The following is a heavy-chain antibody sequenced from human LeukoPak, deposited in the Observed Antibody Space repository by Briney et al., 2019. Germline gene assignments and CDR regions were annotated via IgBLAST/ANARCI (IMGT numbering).Heavy chain of an antibody. CDR2: INHSGST. D-gene: IGHD6-19*01. V-gene: IGHV4-34*01. CDR3: ARPLEAGFDP. Sequence: SETLSLTCAVYGGSFSVYYWSWIRQPPGKGLEWIGEINHSGSTYYNPSLKSRVTISVDTSKNQFSLKLSSVTAADTAVYYCARPLEAGFDPWGQGTLVTVSS. CDR1: GGSFSVYY. J-gene: IGHJ5*02.